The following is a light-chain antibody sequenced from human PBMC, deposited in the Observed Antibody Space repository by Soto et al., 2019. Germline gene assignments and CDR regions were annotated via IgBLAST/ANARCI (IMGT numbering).Light chain of an antibody. J-gene: IGKJ1*01. CDR2: GVS. CDR1: QSFSSSY. Sequence: EIVLTQSPGTLSLSPGDTATLSCRASQSFSSSYLAWYQHKPGQAPKLLLYGVSARAAGIPDRFSGSGFGTDFTLTISRLEPEDFAVYYCQQYNNWPRTFGQGTKVEIK. CDR3: QQYNNWPRT. V-gene: IGKV3-20*01.